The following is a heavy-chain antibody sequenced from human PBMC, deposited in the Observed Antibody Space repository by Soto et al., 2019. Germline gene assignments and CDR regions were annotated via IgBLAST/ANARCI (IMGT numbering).Heavy chain of an antibody. V-gene: IGHV1-46*01. CDR2: INPSGGST. CDR1: GYTFTSYY. CDR3: ARDPSYDSSGYTFDY. J-gene: IGHJ4*02. Sequence: ASVKVFCKASGYTFTSYYMHWVRQAPGQGLEWMGIINPSGGSTSYAQKFQGRVTMTRDTSTSTVYMELSSLRSEDTAVYYCARDPSYDSSGYTFDYWGQGTLVTVSS. D-gene: IGHD3-22*01.